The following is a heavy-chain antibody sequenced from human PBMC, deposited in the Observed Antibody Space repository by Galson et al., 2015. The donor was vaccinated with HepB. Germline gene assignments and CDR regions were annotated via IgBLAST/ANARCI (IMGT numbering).Heavy chain of an antibody. J-gene: IGHJ4*02. V-gene: IGHV3-33*08. CDR3: ARDALAYCGGDCSQFDY. D-gene: IGHD2-21*02. Sequence: SLRLSCAASGFTFSSYGMHWVRQAPGKGLEWVAVIWYDGSNKYYADSVKGRFTISRDNSKNTLYLQMNSLRAEDTAVYYCARDALAYCGGDCSQFDYWGQGTLVTVSS. CDR2: IWYDGSNK. CDR1: GFTFSSYG.